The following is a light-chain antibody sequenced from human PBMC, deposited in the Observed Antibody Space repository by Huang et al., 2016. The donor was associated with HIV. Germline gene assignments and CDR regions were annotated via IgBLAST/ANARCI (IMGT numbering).Light chain of an antibody. J-gene: IGKJ1*01. CDR1: QSLRRY. CDR3: QQMFSTPWT. V-gene: IGKV1-39*01. CDR2: GAS. Sequence: DIQMTQSPSSLSASVGDRVTITCRASQSLRRYLNWFQQKQGTAPKLLIYGASDLQSGVPSRFSGSGSGTDFTLTISSLQPEDFATYYCQQMFSTPWTFGQGTKVEIK.